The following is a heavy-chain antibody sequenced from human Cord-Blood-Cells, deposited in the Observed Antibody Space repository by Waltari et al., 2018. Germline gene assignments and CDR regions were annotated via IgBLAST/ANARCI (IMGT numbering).Heavy chain of an antibody. CDR3: ARGGGIAAAGTYQLNY. Sequence: QVQLQQWGAGLLKPSETLSLTCAVYGGSFSGYYWSWIRQPPWKGLEWIGEINHSGSTNYNPSPKSRVTISVDTSKNQFSLKLSSVTAADTAVYYCARGGGIAAAGTYQLNYWGQGTLVTVSS. V-gene: IGHV4-34*01. CDR1: GGSFSGYY. J-gene: IGHJ4*02. D-gene: IGHD6-13*01. CDR2: INHSGST.